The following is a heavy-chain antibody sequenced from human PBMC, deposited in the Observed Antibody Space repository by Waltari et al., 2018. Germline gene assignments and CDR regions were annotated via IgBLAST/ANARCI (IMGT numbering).Heavy chain of an antibody. V-gene: IGHV4-38-2*02. CDR3: ARDRAALRGYYFDY. Sequence: QVQLQESGPGLVKPSETLSLTCTVSGYSISSGYYWGWIRQPPGKGLEWIGSIYHSGGTYYNPSLKSRVTISVDTSKNQFSLKLSSVTAADTAVYYCARDRAALRGYYFDYWGQGTLVTVSS. CDR1: GYSISSGYY. CDR2: IYHSGGT. J-gene: IGHJ4*02. D-gene: IGHD6-25*01.